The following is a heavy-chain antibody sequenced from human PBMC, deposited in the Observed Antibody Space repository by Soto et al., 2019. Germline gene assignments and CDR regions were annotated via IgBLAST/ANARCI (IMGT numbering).Heavy chain of an antibody. D-gene: IGHD4-17*01. Sequence: ASVKVSCKASGYTFTSYGISWVRQAPGQGLEWMGWISAYNGNTNYAQKIQGRVTMTTDTSTSTAYMELRSLRSDDTALYYFARASPTTVTIWDYFDYWGQGTLVTVSS. V-gene: IGHV1-18*01. CDR2: ISAYNGNT. CDR3: ARASPTTVTIWDYFDY. J-gene: IGHJ4*02. CDR1: GYTFTSYG.